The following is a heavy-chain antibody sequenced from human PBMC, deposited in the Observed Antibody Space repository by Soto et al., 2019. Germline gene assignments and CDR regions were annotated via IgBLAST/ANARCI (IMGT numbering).Heavy chain of an antibody. CDR1: GYPFSKYG. CDR2: IKPDNGNT. V-gene: IGHV1-18*04. Sequence: QLQLVQSGGEVKKPGASVRVSCEAYGYPFSKYGISWIRQAPGKGLEWMGWIKPDNGNTDYAQKFQGRVTMTTDTSSNTAYMELRSLRCDDTAVYYCATSYDSGFDPWGQGTLVSVSS. CDR3: ATSYDSGFDP. D-gene: IGHD5-12*01. J-gene: IGHJ5*02.